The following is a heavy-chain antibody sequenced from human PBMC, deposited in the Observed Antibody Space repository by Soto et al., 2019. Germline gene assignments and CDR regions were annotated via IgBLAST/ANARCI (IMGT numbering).Heavy chain of an antibody. D-gene: IGHD6-13*01. CDR2: INSNGEIT. J-gene: IGHJ3*01. CDR3: VKDRAVGRSWNDAFDV. Sequence: GSLRLSCAASGFTFSSNWMSWVRQAPGEGLEFVSKINSNGEITYYADSVKGRFTISRDNSKNTLYLQMSSLRPEDTGVYYCVKDRAVGRSWNDAFDVWGHGTMVTVS. V-gene: IGHV3-64D*06. CDR1: GFTFSSNW.